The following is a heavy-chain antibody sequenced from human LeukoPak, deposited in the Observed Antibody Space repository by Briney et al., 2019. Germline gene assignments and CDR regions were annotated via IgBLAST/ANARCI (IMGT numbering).Heavy chain of an antibody. D-gene: IGHD4-11*01. CDR2: IIQDGSST. CDR1: GFTFSSYG. J-gene: IGHJ4*02. CDR3: ATDDYRGLGY. Sequence: GGSLRLSCAASGFTFSSYGMHWVRQAPGKGLVCVSHIIQDGSSTFYADSVKGRFTISRDNAKNTLYLQMNGLRAEDTAVYYCATDDYRGLGYWDQGTLVTVSS. V-gene: IGHV3-74*01.